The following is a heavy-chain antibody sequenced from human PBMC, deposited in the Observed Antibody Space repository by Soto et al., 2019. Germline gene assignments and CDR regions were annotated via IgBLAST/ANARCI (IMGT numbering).Heavy chain of an antibody. CDR2: IYYTGST. CDR1: GDSINHYY. Sequence: SETLSLTCTVSGDSINHYYWSWIRQPPGKRPEWIGYIYYTGSTTYNPSLESRVTMSVDTSRNQFSLKLSSVNAADTAVYYCAKYRRTEAEGFTLDYWGRGTLV. V-gene: IGHV4-59*01. D-gene: IGHD6-13*01. J-gene: IGHJ4*02. CDR3: AKYRRTEAEGFTLDY.